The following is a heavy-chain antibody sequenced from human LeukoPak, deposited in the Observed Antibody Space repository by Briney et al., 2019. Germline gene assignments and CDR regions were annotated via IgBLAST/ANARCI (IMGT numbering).Heavy chain of an antibody. CDR2: IYPGDSDT. CDR3: ASRGSSGYYSC. Sequence: GESLKISCKGYGYSFTNYWVGWVRQMPGKGLEWMGIIYPGDSDTRYSPSFQGQVTISADRSVNTAYLQWSSLKASDTAMYYCASRGSSGYYSCWGQGTLVTVAS. J-gene: IGHJ4*02. V-gene: IGHV5-51*01. CDR1: GYSFTNYW. D-gene: IGHD3-22*01.